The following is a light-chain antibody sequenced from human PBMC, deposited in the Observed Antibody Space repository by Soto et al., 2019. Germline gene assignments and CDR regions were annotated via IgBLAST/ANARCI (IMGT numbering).Light chain of an antibody. V-gene: IGKV1-5*01. J-gene: IGKJ4*01. CDR2: AAS. Sequence: DIQMIQSPATLSASVGDRITITCRASENIFKYVAWYQQTSGSAPNLLIYAASDLERGVPSRFSGSGSGTEFSLTIDNLQPNDSATYYCQHYNTRSIAFGGGTKV. CDR1: ENIFKY. CDR3: QHYNTRSIA.